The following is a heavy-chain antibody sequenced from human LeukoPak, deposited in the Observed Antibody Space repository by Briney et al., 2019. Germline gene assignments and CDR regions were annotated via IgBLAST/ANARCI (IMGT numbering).Heavy chain of an antibody. V-gene: IGHV1-2*02. CDR2: IKPNSGGT. CDR1: GYTFTGYY. CDR3: ARDLRSAAAATNGYYYYYMDV. Sequence: ASVKVSRKASGYTFTGYYMHWVRQAPGQGLEWMGWIKPNSGGTNYAQKFQGRVTMTRDTSISTAYMELSRLRSDDTAVYYCARDLRSAAAATNGYYYYYMDVWGKGTTVTVSS. D-gene: IGHD6-13*01. J-gene: IGHJ6*03.